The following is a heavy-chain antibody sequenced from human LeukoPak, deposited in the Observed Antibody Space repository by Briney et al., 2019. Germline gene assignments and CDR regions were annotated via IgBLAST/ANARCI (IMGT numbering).Heavy chain of an antibody. Sequence: GGSLRLSCAASGFTFDDYGMNWVRQAPGKGLEWVSNIRTSAEGANYAYYADSVKGRVTISRDDAKNTLYLHMNSLRDDDTAVYYCASDQRHAFDYWGQGILVTVSS. J-gene: IGHJ4*02. CDR3: ASDQRHAFDY. CDR1: GFTFDDYG. CDR2: IRTSAEGANYA. V-gene: IGHV3-48*02. D-gene: IGHD1-1*01.